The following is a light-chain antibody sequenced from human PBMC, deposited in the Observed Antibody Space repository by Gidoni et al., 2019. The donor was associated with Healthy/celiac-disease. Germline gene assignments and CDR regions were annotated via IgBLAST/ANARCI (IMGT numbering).Light chain of an antibody. V-gene: IGKV1-39*01. J-gene: IGKJ1*01. CDR3: QQSYSTLWT. CDR2: AAS. CDR1: QSISSY. Sequence: DIQMTQSPSSLSASVGDRVTITCRASQSISSYFNWYQQKPGKAPKLLIYAASSLQSGVPSRFSGSGSGTDFTLTIRSLQPEDFATYYCQQSYSTLWTFGQGTKVEIK.